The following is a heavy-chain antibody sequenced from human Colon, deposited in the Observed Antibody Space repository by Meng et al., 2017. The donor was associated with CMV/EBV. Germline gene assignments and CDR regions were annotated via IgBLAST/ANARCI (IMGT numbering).Heavy chain of an antibody. CDR2: IGWDGRIT. CDR3: AKGRGTAVAGPVNV. CDR1: GFTFDDYA. J-gene: IGHJ6*02. Sequence: GGSLRLSCAASGFTFDDYAMYWVRQAPGKGLEWVSLIGWDGRITYYADSVKGRFTISRDNTKNSLYLQMNSLRPEDSALYYCAKGRGTAVAGPVNVWGQGTTVTVSS. D-gene: IGHD6-19*01. V-gene: IGHV3-43D*03.